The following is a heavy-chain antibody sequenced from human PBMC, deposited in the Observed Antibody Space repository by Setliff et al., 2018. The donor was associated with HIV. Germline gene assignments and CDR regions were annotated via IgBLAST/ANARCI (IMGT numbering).Heavy chain of an antibody. Sequence: SETLSLTCTVSGDSINSGNYYWSWIRQHPGKGLEWIGYIYYSGSTYYSPSLKSRVTISEDTSKNQFSLKLSSVTAADTAVYYCARVGVFGGWFDPWGQGTLVTVSS. CDR3: ARVGVFGGWFDP. J-gene: IGHJ5*02. CDR2: IYYSGST. D-gene: IGHD2-15*01. CDR1: GDSINSGNYY. V-gene: IGHV4-31*03.